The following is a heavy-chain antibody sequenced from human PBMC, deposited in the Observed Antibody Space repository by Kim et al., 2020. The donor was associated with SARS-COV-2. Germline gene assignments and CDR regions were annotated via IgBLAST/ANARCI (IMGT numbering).Heavy chain of an antibody. V-gene: IGHV4-38-2*02. CDR2: IYHSGTT. J-gene: IGHJ4*02. CDR3: ARELYSGYDYVDS. CDR1: GYSISSGYY. Sequence: SETLSLTCTVSGYSISSGYYWAWIRQPPGKGLEWIGSIYHSGTTYYNPSLKSRVTVSVDTSKNHFSLKLSSVTASDTAVYYCARELYSGYDYVDSWGQGT. D-gene: IGHD5-12*01.